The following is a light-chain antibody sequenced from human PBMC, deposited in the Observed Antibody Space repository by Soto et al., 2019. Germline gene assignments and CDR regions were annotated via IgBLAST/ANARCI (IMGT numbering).Light chain of an antibody. J-gene: IGLJ2*01. CDR3: QVWDRSSDVV. Sequence: QSALTQPASVSGSPGQSITISCTGTSSDVGGYNYVSWYQQYPGKAPKVMIYEVTNRPSGVSNRFSGSKSGNTATLTISRVEAGDEADYYCQVWDRSSDVVFGGGTKLTVL. V-gene: IGLV2-14*01. CDR2: EVT. CDR1: SSDVGGYNY.